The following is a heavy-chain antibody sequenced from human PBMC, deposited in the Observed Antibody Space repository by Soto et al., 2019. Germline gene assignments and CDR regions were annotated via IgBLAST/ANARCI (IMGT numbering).Heavy chain of an antibody. CDR2: IYYSGST. CDR3: ARQFCGGDCHRGTTYYYYYGMDV. V-gene: IGHV4-59*08. Sequence: SETLSLTCTVSGGSISSYYWSWVRQPPGKGLEWIGYIYYSGSTNYNPSLKSRVTISVDTSKNQFSLKLSSVTAADTAVYYCARQFCGGDCHRGTTYYYYYGMDVWGQGTTVTVSS. D-gene: IGHD2-21*02. CDR1: GGSISSYY. J-gene: IGHJ6*02.